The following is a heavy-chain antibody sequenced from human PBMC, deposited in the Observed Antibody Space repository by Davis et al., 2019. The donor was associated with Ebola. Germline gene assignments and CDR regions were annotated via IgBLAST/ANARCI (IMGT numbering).Heavy chain of an antibody. CDR3: ARDRLRNRVVDY. V-gene: IGHV1-18*04. CDR2: ISAYNGNT. D-gene: IGHD1-14*01. Sequence: ASVKVSCKASGYTFTSYGISWVRQAPGQGLEWMGWISAYNGNTNYAQKLQGRVTITRDTSTSTAYMELRSLRSDDTAVYYCARDRLRNRVVDYWGQGTLVTVSS. J-gene: IGHJ4*02. CDR1: GYTFTSYG.